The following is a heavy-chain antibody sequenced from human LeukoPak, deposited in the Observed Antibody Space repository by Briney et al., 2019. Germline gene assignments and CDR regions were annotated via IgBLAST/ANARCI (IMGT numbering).Heavy chain of an antibody. CDR2: ITSSSTYI. CDR1: GFTFNDNG. D-gene: IGHD4-23*01. Sequence: GGSLSPSFAASGFTFNDNGRSWVRPAPGKGLEWVSSITSSSTYIYYADSVKGRFTISRDNAKNSLYLQMNSLRAEDTAVYYCARAPAAVDWGPGTLVTVSS. V-gene: IGHV3-21*01. CDR3: ARAPAAVD. J-gene: IGHJ4*02.